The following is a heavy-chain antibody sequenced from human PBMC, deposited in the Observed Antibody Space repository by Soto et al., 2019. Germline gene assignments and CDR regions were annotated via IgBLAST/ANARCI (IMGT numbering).Heavy chain of an antibody. CDR2: IVPVYGTA. V-gene: IGHV1-69*12. Sequence: QVQLVQSGAEVKKPGSSVKVSCKASGDTYSSYEINWVRQAPGLGLEWMGGIVPVYGTANYAQKFQGRVTLIADVSTGTTYMELSSLRSEDTAVYFCAREPAPHSSGWHYSGQGPMVTVSS. CDR1: GDTYSSYE. CDR3: AREPAPHSSGWHY. J-gene: IGHJ4*02. D-gene: IGHD6-19*01.